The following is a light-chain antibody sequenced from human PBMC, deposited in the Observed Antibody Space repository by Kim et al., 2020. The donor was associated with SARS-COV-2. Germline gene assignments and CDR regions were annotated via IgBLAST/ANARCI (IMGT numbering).Light chain of an antibody. CDR1: SSNIGSNY. CDR2: RNN. Sequence: QSVLTQPPSASGTPGQRVTISCSGSSSNIGSNYVYWYQQLPGMAPKLLIYRNNQRPSGVPDRSSGSKSGTSASLAISGLRSEDEADYYCAAWDDSLSGPGALFGGGTQLTVL. J-gene: IGLJ7*01. CDR3: AAWDDSLSGPGAL. V-gene: IGLV1-47*01.